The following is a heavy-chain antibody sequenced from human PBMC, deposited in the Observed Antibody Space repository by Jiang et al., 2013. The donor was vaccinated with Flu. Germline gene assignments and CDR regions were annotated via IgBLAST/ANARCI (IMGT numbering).Heavy chain of an antibody. Sequence: KSRVTISVDTSKNQFSLKLSSVTAADTAVYYCARSGMTTVTTGDYWGQGTLVTVSS. CDR3: ARSGMTTVTTGDY. V-gene: IGHV4-30-2*04. J-gene: IGHJ4*02. D-gene: IGHD4-17*01.